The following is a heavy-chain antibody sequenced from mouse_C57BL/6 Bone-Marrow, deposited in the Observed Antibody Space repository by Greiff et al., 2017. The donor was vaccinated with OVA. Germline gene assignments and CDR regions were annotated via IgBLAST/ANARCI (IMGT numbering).Heavy chain of an antibody. V-gene: IGHV1-50*01. J-gene: IGHJ3*01. CDR2: IDPSDSYT. Sequence: VQLQQPGAELVKPGASVKLSCKASGYTFTSYWMQWVKQRPGQGLEWIGEIDPSDSYTNYNQKFKGKATLTVDTSSSTAYMQLSSLTSEDSAVNRDAAWFAYWGQGTLVTVSA. CDR1: GYTFTSYW. CDR3: AAWFAY.